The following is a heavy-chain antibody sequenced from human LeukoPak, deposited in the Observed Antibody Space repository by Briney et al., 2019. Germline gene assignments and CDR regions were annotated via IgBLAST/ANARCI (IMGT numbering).Heavy chain of an antibody. Sequence: SQTLSLTCTVSGGSISSGSYYWSWIRQPAGKGLEWIGRIYTSGSTNYNPSLKSRVTISVDTSKNQFSLKLSSVTAADTAVYYCAREGSLWFGESKTAFDHWGQGTLVTVSS. CDR1: GGSISSGSYY. CDR2: IYTSGST. V-gene: IGHV4-61*02. D-gene: IGHD3-10*01. J-gene: IGHJ4*02. CDR3: AREGSLWFGESKTAFDH.